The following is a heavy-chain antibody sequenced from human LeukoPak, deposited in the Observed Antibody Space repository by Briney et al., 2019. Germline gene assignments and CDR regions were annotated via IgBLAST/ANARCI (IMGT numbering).Heavy chain of an antibody. CDR3: ARGGVVRRGWFDP. D-gene: IGHD3-10*01. J-gene: IGHJ5*02. CDR1: GGSFSGYY. CDR2: INHSGST. Sequence: SETLSLTCAVYGGSFSGYYWGWIRQPPGKGLEWIGEINHSGSTNYNPSLKSRVTISVDTSKNQFSLKLSSVTAADTAVYYCARGGVVRRGWFDPWGQGTLVTVSS. V-gene: IGHV4-34*01.